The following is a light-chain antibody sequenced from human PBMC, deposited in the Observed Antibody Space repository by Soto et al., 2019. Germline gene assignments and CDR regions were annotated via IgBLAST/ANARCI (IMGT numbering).Light chain of an antibody. J-gene: IGKJ1*01. Sequence: AIQLTQSPSSLSASVGDRVTITCRASQDISSALAWYQQKPGKAPKLLIYDASSLESGVPSRFSGSGSGTDFTLTISSLQPEDFATYYCQQFRTFGQGTKVEIK. V-gene: IGKV1-13*02. CDR1: QDISSA. CDR2: DAS. CDR3: QQFRT.